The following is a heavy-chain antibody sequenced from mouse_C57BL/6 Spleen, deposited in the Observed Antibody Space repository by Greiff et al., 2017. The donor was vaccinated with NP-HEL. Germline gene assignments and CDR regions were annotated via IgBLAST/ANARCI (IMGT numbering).Heavy chain of an antibody. CDR2: IDPSDSYT. V-gene: IGHV1-69*01. J-gene: IGHJ2*01. CDR1: GYTFTSYW. D-gene: IGHD3-2*02. CDR3: ARETAQATRDYFDY. Sequence: VQLQQPGAELVMPGASVKLSCKASGYTFTSYWMHWVKQRPGQGLEWIGEIDPSDSYTNYNQKFKGKSTLTVDKSSSTAYMQLSSLTSEDSAVYYCARETAQATRDYFDYWGQGTTLTVSS.